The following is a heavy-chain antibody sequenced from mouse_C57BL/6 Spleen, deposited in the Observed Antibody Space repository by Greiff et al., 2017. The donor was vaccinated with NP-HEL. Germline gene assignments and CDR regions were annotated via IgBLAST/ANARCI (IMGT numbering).Heavy chain of an antibody. Sequence: EVKVEESGPGLVKPSQSLSLTCSVTGYSITSGYYWNWIRQFPGNKLEWMGYISYDGSNNYNPSLKNRISITRDTSKNQFFLKLNSVTTEDTATYYCARGARDWGQGTTLTVSS. CDR1: GYSITSGYY. V-gene: IGHV3-6*01. J-gene: IGHJ2*01. CDR3: ARGARD. CDR2: ISYDGSN.